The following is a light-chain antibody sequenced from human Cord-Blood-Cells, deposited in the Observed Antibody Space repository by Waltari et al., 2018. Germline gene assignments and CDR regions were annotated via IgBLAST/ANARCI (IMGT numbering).Light chain of an antibody. CDR1: QSVSSY. CDR3: RRRSNWPPLT. V-gene: IGKV3-11*01. CDR2: DAS. Sequence: EIVLTQSPATLSLSPGARATLSCRASQSVSSYLAWYQQKPGQAPRLLIYDASSGATAIPARFSGSGSGTDFTHTISSSEPEDCAVYYCRRRSNWPPLTFGGGTKVEIK. J-gene: IGKJ4*01.